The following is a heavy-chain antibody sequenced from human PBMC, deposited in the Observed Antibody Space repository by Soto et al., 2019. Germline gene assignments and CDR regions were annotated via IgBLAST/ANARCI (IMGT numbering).Heavy chain of an antibody. J-gene: IGHJ6*02. D-gene: IGHD1-26*01. Sequence: QVQLVQSGAEVKKPGASVKVPCKASGYTFTSYDINWVRQATGQGLEWMGWMNPNSGNTGSAQKFMGRVIMTGFTSIITAYMELGRLRSEDAAVYYCVSECGAEGRSYYSYSGMDVRGQGTAVTVS. CDR2: MNPNSGNT. V-gene: IGHV1-8*01. CDR3: VSECGAEGRSYYSYSGMDV. CDR1: GYTFTSYD.